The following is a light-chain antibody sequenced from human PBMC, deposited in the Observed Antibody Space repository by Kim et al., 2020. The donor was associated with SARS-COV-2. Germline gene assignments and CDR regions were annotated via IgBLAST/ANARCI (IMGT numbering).Light chain of an antibody. J-gene: IGLJ3*02. CDR2: RSN. CDR3: SAWDSSLSAWV. CDR1: SNNVGNQG. Sequence: QAGLTQPPSVSKDLRQTATLTCTGNSNNVGNQGATWLQQHQGHPPKLLFYRSNNRPSGISERLSASRSGNTASLTITVLQPEDDADYYCSAWDSSLSAWVFGGGTQLTVL. V-gene: IGLV10-54*01.